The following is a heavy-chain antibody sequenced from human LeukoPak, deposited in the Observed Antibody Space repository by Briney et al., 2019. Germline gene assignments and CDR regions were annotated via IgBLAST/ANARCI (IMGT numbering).Heavy chain of an antibody. D-gene: IGHD6-13*01. J-gene: IGHJ4*02. V-gene: IGHV4-59*08. CDR3: ASYLYSSSWAAFDY. CDR1: GGSISSYY. Sequence: SDTLSLTCTVSGGSISSYYWSWIRQPPGKGLEWIGYIYYSGSNNYNPSLKSRVTISVDTSKNQFSLKLTSVTAADTAVYSCASYLYSSSWAAFDYWGQGTLVTVSS. CDR2: IYYSGSN.